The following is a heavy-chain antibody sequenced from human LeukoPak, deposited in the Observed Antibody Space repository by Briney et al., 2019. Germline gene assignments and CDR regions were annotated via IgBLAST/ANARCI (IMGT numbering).Heavy chain of an antibody. J-gene: IGHJ4*02. Sequence: GGSLRLSCAASGFTFSSYAMHWVRQAPGKGLEWVAVISYDGSNKYYADSVKGRFTISRDNSKNTLYLQMNSLRAEDTAVYYCARDSDYDSSGYTASSCFDYWGQGTLVTVSS. D-gene: IGHD3-22*01. CDR1: GFTFSSYA. V-gene: IGHV3-30-3*01. CDR2: ISYDGSNK. CDR3: ARDSDYDSSGYTASSCFDY.